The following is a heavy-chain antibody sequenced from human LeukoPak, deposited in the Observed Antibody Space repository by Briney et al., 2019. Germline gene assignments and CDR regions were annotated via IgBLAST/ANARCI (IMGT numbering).Heavy chain of an antibody. CDR1: GGSISSSSYY. D-gene: IGHD3-22*01. J-gene: IGHJ1*01. CDR2: IYYSGST. CDR3: ARVVQSTDSSGFYLPEYFQH. V-gene: IGHV4-39*07. Sequence: SETLSLTCSVSGGSISSSSYYWGWIRQPPGKGLEWIGSIYYSGSTYYNPSLKSRVTISVDTSKNQFSLKLSSVTAADTAVYYCARVVQSTDSSGFYLPEYFQHWGQGTLVTVSS.